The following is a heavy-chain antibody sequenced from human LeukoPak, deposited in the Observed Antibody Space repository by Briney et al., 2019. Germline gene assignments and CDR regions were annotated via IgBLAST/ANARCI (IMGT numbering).Heavy chain of an antibody. Sequence: SETLSLTCAVYGGSFSGYYWSWIRQPPGKGLERIGEINHSGSTNYNPSLKSRVTISVDTSKNQFSLKLSSVTAAATAVYYCARCRYIYGYRPDYYYYMDVWGKGTTVTVSS. V-gene: IGHV4-34*01. J-gene: IGHJ6*03. CDR3: ARCRYIYGYRPDYYYYMDV. CDR1: GGSFSGYY. D-gene: IGHD5-18*01. CDR2: INHSGST.